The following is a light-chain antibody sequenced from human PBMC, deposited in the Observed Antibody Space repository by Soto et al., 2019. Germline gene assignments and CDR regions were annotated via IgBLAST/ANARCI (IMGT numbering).Light chain of an antibody. CDR2: GAS. V-gene: IGKV1-9*01. Sequence: IPLTQSPSSLSASVVDRVTFTCRASQGIGTDLAWYQQKPGIAPKLLIYGASTLQSGVPSRFSGSGSGAYFTLTISSLQPEDFATYYCQQGYSYPYTFGPGTKLQIK. CDR3: QQGYSYPYT. CDR1: QGIGTD. J-gene: IGKJ2*01.